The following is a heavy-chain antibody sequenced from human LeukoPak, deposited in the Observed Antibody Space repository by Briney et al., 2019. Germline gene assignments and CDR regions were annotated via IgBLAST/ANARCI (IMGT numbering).Heavy chain of an antibody. CDR3: ARSGWYYYDSSGPGWD. D-gene: IGHD3-22*01. CDR1: GYTFTSYG. J-gene: IGHJ4*02. V-gene: IGHV1-18*01. Sequence: GASVKVSCKASGYTFTSYGISWVRQAPGQGLEWMGWISAYNGNTNYAQKLQGRVTMTTDTSTSTAYMVLRSLRSDDTAVYYCARSGWYYYDSSGPGWDWGQGTLVTVSS. CDR2: ISAYNGNT.